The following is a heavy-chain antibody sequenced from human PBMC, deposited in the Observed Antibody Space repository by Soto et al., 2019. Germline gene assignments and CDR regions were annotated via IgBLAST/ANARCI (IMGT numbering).Heavy chain of an antibody. Sequence: PGESLKISCKGSGYTFTNFWITWVRQMPGKGLEWRGRIEPSDSYTNYGPSFQGHVSISVDNSINNASLQWRSLKASDTAMYYCLSRGDRYCDAPICSTDLWGQGTLVTVSS. CDR3: LSRGDRYCDAPICSTDL. D-gene: IGHD2-15*01. CDR2: IEPSDSYT. CDR1: GYTFTNFW. V-gene: IGHV5-10-1*01. J-gene: IGHJ5*02.